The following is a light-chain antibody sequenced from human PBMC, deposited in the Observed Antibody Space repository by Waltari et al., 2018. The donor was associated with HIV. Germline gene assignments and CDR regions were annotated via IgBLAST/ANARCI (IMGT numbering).Light chain of an antibody. CDR3: QTWDSGIRV. J-gene: IGLJ3*02. CDR1: SGHSTYA. V-gene: IGLV4-69*01. Sequence: QVVLTQSPSASAFLGASVKLTCPLSSGHSTYATAWHLQQPEKGPRYVMKASNDGSHNKGDGIPDRFSGSSSGAERYLTISSLQSDDEADYYCQTWDSGIRVFGGGTRLTVL. CDR2: ASNDGSH.